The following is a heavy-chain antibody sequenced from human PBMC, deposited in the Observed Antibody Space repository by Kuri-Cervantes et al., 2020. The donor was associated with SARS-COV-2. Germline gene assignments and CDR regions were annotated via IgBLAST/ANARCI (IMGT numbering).Heavy chain of an antibody. Sequence: GESLKISCAASGFTFDDYGMSWVRQAPGKGLEWVSGINWNGGSTGYADSVKGRFTISRGNAKNSLYLQMNSLRAEDTALYYCARGDRYGDYQTFDYWGQGTLVTVSS. D-gene: IGHD4-17*01. CDR3: ARGDRYGDYQTFDY. V-gene: IGHV3-20*04. CDR2: INWNGGST. CDR1: GFTFDDYG. J-gene: IGHJ4*02.